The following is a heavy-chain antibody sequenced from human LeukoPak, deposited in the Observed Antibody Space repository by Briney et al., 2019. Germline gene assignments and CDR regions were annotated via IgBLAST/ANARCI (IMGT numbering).Heavy chain of an antibody. D-gene: IGHD3-10*01. J-gene: IGHJ4*02. Sequence: ASVKVSCKASGYTFTSYGISWVRQAPGQGLEWMGWISAYSGNTNYAQKFQGRVTMTTDTSTSTAYMELRGLRSDDTAVYYCARDRGPSQGSYFDYWGQGTLVTVSS. V-gene: IGHV1-18*01. CDR3: ARDRGPSQGSYFDY. CDR2: ISAYSGNT. CDR1: GYTFTSYG.